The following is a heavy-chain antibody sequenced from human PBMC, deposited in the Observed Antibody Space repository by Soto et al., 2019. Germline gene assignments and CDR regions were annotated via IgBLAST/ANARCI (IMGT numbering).Heavy chain of an antibody. Sequence: QVQLVQSGAEVEKPGASVKVSCKTSGYFFTSHYIHWVRLAPGRGLEWMGRINPNNGDTNSPQKFQGRVTMTSDTSISTAYMEMRGMRSDATALYYCAREVTYGGGRFSLGLWGQGTLVTVSS. V-gene: IGHV1-2*06. CDR2: INPNNGDT. CDR1: GYFFTSHY. CDR3: AREVTYGGGRFSLGL. D-gene: IGHD3-10*02. J-gene: IGHJ4*02.